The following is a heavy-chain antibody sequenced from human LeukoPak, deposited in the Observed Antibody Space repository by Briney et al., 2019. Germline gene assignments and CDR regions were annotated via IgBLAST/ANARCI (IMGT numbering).Heavy chain of an antibody. CDR2: ISGSGGST. V-gene: IGHV3-23*01. J-gene: IGHJ4*02. D-gene: IGHD6-19*01. CDR1: GFTFSSYA. CDR3: AKDRNLQWLEGLYFDY. Sequence: GGSLRLSCAASGFTFSSYAMSWVRQAPGKGLEWVSAISGSGGSTYYADSVKGRFTISRDNSKNTLYLQMNSLRAEDTAVYYCAKDRNLQWLEGLYFDYWGQGTLVTVSS.